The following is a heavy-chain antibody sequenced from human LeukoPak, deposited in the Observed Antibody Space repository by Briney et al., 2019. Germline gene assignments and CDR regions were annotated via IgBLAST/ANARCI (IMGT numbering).Heavy chain of an antibody. Sequence: GGSLRLSCAGSGFTFSDFWMTWVRQAPGKGLEWVANIKEDGTEKNLVDSVKGRFTISRDNTKNLLFLEMNNLRGDDTAIYYCVRESRPGGAMGLYHNLDYWGQGTLVAVSS. D-gene: IGHD1-1*01. CDR1: GFTFSDFW. CDR3: VRESRPGGAMGLYHNLDY. V-gene: IGHV3-7*01. J-gene: IGHJ4*02. CDR2: IKEDGTEK.